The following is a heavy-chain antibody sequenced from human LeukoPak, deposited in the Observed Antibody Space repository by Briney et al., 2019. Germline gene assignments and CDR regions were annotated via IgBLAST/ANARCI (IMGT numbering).Heavy chain of an antibody. CDR1: GGSTSDYY. J-gene: IGHJ4*02. CDR2: IYYRGTT. CDR3: ARGPPRTGRERYFDY. D-gene: IGHD1-1*01. V-gene: IGHV4-59*01. Sequence: SVTLSLTCTVSGGSTSDYYWNWIRRPPGKGLEWIGYIYYRGTTNYNPSLNSRVTISLDSSRNQFSLRLNSVTAADTAIYYCARGPPRTGRERYFDYWGQGTLVSVSS.